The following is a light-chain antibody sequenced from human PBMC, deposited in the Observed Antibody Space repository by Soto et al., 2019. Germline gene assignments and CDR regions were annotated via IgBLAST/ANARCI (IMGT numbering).Light chain of an antibody. Sequence: DIQMTQSPSSLSASVGDRVTITSQASQDISNNLNWYQQKPGKAPKLLIYDASNLETGVPSRFSGGGSGTDFTFTISSLQPEDIATYYCQQYDNLPGYTFRQGTKLEIK. CDR1: QDISNN. J-gene: IGKJ2*01. V-gene: IGKV1-33*01. CDR2: DAS. CDR3: QQYDNLPGYT.